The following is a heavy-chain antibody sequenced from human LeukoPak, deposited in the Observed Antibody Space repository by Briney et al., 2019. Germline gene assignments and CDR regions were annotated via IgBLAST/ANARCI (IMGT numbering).Heavy chain of an antibody. D-gene: IGHD3-22*01. V-gene: IGHV3-21*01. CDR1: GFTFSSYS. CDR2: ISSSSSYI. Sequence: GGSLRLSCAASGFTFSSYSMNWVRQAPGKGLEWVSSISSSSSYIYYADSVKGRFTISRDNANNSLYLQMNRLRAEETAVYYCARVGSGYYSGFDPWGQGTLVTVSS. CDR3: ARVGSGYYSGFDP. J-gene: IGHJ5*02.